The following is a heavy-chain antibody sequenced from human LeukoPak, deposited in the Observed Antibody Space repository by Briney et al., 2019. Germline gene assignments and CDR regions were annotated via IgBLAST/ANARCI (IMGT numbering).Heavy chain of an antibody. CDR1: GLTFSSYG. V-gene: IGHV3-33*01. J-gene: IGHJ4*02. D-gene: IGHD2-2*01. Sequence: PGGSLRLSCAASGLTFSSYGMHWVRQAPGKGLEWVAVIWYDGSNKYYADSVKGRFTISRDNSKNTLYLQMNSLRAEDTAVYYCAGGDCSSTSCSSFDYWGQGTLVTAAS. CDR3: AGGDCSSTSCSSFDY. CDR2: IWYDGSNK.